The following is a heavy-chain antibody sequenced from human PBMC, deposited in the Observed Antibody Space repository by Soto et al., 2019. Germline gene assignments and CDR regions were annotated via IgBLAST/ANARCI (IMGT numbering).Heavy chain of an antibody. CDR2: INGVGKTR. D-gene: IGHD3-22*01. Sequence: EVQLVESGGGLVQPGGSLRLSCTASGFTFDGYWMHWVRQGPGKGLVWVSRINGVGKTRDYADSVKGRFTISRDNAKNTLFLQRNSLRADDTAFYYCTRGGYSYDSGGAFDYWGLGTLVTVSS. J-gene: IGHJ4*02. CDR3: TRGGYSYDSGGAFDY. CDR1: GFTFDGYW. V-gene: IGHV3-74*01.